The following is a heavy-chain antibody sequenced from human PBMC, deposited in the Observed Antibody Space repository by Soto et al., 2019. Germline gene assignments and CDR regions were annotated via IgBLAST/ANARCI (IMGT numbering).Heavy chain of an antibody. D-gene: IGHD6-13*01. V-gene: IGHV3-11*05. CDR1: GFTFSDYY. CDR3: ARVAMPSSSWYPDH. J-gene: IGHJ1*01. CDR2: ISSSSSYT. Sequence: QVQLVESGGGLVKPGGSLRLSCAASGFTFSDYYMIWIRQDPGKGLEWVSYISSSSSYTNYADSVKGRFTISRDNAKNSLYLHMNSLRAEDTALYYCARVAMPSSSWYPDHWGQGTLFTVSS.